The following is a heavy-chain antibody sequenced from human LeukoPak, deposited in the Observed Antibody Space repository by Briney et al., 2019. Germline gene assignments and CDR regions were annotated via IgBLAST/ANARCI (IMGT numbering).Heavy chain of an antibody. J-gene: IGHJ5*02. CDR1: GGSISSSGYY. D-gene: IGHD1-26*01. Sequence: SETLSLTCTVSGGSISSSGYYWGWIRQPPGKGLEWIGSIYYSGSTYYNPSLKSRVTISVDTSKNQFSLKLSSVTAADTAVYYCARRGKKPFNWFDPWGQGTLVTVSS. CDR3: ARRGKKPFNWFDP. V-gene: IGHV4-39*01. CDR2: IYYSGST.